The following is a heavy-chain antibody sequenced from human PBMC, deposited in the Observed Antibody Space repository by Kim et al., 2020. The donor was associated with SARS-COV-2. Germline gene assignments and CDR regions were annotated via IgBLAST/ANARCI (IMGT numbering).Heavy chain of an antibody. CDR3: ARGVRGVISGFDI. D-gene: IGHD3-10*01. CDR2: ISSGSGTI. J-gene: IGHJ3*02. CDR1: GFTFSSYN. V-gene: IGHV3-48*02. Sequence: GGSLRLSCAASGFTFSSYNMDWVRQAPGKGLEWVSYISSGSGTIYYADSVKGRFTISRDNAKNSLYLQMNSLRDEDTAVYYCARGVRGVISGFDIWGQGTMVTVPS.